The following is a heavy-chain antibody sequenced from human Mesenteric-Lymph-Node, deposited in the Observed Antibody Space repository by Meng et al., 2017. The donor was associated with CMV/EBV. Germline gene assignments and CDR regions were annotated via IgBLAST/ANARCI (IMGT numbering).Heavy chain of an antibody. D-gene: IGHD6-13*01. Sequence: KASGYTFTGNSMHWVRQAPGQGLEWMGRINPNSGGTTYAQKFQGRVKMTRDTSISTAYMELSRLTSDDTTVYYCARGGVLAASGSHDYWGQGTLVTVSS. J-gene: IGHJ4*02. CDR1: GYTFTGNS. CDR2: INPNSGGT. CDR3: ARGGVLAASGSHDY. V-gene: IGHV1-2*06.